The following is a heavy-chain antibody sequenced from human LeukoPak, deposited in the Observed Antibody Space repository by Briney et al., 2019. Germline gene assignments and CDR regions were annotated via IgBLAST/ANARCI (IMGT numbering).Heavy chain of an antibody. D-gene: IGHD3-10*01. V-gene: IGHV1-2*02. J-gene: IGHJ5*02. CDR1: GYTFTGYY. Sequence: ASVKVSCKASGYTFTGYYMHWVRQAPGQGLEWMGWINPNSGGTNYALKFLGRVTMTRDTSISTAYMELSRLISDDTAVYYCAGDHGGYRDYVSGWFDPWGQGTLVTVSS. CDR2: INPNSGGT. CDR3: AGDHGGYRDYVSGWFDP.